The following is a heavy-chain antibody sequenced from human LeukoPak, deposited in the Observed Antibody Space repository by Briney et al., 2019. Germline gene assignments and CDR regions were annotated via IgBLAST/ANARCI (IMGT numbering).Heavy chain of an antibody. Sequence: SETLSLTCNVSGVSVSDGRYYWTWIPQLPGKGLEGIRYKYYSGSAKYNPSLKSRLTISIDTSKNQFSLQLSSVTAADTATYYCATPYCSGISCLDIFNMWGQGTRVTVSS. CDR2: KYYSGSA. CDR1: GVSVSDGRYY. J-gene: IGHJ3*02. CDR3: ATPYCSGISCLDIFNM. V-gene: IGHV4-31*03. D-gene: IGHD2-15*01.